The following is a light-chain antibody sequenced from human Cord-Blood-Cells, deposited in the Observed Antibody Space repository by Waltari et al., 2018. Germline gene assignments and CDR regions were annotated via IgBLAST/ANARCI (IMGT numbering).Light chain of an antibody. J-gene: IGLJ2*01. Sequence: QSALTQPASVSGSPGQSITISCTGTSSDVGGSNYVSWYQQHPGKAPKLMIYDVGNRPAGVSSRFAGANAGNTASLTISGLQAEDEAEYYGSSYTSSSTVVVGGGTKLTVL. CDR1: SSDVGGSNY. CDR2: DVG. V-gene: IGLV2-14*01. CDR3: SSYTSSSTVV.